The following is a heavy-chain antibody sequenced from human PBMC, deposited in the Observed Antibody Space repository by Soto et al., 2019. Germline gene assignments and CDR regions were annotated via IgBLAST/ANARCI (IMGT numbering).Heavy chain of an antibody. CDR2: IYYSGST. D-gene: IGHD2-2*01. J-gene: IGHJ6*02. CDR3: ARRGPLRVAAASDYYYYRLAV. Sequence: SETLSLTCTGSGGSISSSGYYWGWIRQPPGKGLEWIGSIYYSGSTYYNPSLKSLVTISVDTSKNQFSLKLSSVTAADTAVYYCARRGPLRVAAASDYYYYRLAVWAQGTKVPVSS. CDR1: GGSISSSGYY. V-gene: IGHV4-39*01.